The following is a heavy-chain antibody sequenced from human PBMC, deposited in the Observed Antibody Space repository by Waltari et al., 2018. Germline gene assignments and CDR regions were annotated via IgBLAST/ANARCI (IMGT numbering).Heavy chain of an antibody. CDR3: ARARSISFDY. J-gene: IGHJ4*02. CDR1: GFTFSSYA. V-gene: IGHV3-30-3*01. Sequence: QVQLVESGGGVVQPGRSLRLSCAASGFTFSSYAMHWFRQAPGKGLEWVAVISYDGSNKYYADSVKGRFTISRDNSKNTLYLQMNSLRAEDTAVYYCARARSISFDYWGQGTLVTVSS. CDR2: ISYDGSNK.